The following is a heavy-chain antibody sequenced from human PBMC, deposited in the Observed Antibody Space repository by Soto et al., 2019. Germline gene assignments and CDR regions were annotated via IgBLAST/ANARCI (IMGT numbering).Heavy chain of an antibody. J-gene: IGHJ3*02. CDR3: ARIYPYDSSGYLAFDI. V-gene: IGHV4-4*02. CDR2: INHRGSA. CDR1: GASVSSTYW. Sequence: SETLSLTCAVSGASVSSTYWWSWVRQPPGKGPEWIGEINHRGSANYNPSLKSRVTISVDISKSQFSLRRSSVTAADTAVYYCARIYPYDSSGYLAFDIWGQGTMVTVSS. D-gene: IGHD3-22*01.